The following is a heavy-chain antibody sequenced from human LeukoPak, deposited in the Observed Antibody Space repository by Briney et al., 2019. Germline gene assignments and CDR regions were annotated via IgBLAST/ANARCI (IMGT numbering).Heavy chain of an antibody. CDR1: GFSFSDYY. CDR3: AKDGTPIVRGIRGAFDI. V-gene: IGHV3-11*01. CDR2: ISSSGSSI. Sequence: GGSLRLSCAASGFSFSDYYMSWTRQAPGKGLEWVSYISSSGSSIYYADSVKGRFTISRDNAKNSLYLQMNSLRAEDTAVYYCAKDGTPIVRGIRGAFDIWGQGTMVTVSS. D-gene: IGHD3-10*01. J-gene: IGHJ3*02.